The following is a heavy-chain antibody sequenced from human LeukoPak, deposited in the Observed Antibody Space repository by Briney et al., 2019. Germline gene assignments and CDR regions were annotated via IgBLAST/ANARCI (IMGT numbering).Heavy chain of an antibody. Sequence: PSETLSLTCTVSGGSISSGSYYWSWIRQPAGKGLEWIGRIYTSGSTNYNPSLKSRVTISVDTSKNQFSLKLSSVTAADTAVYYCARLRVATGYYYYYMDVWGKGTTVTVSS. D-gene: IGHD7-27*01. CDR1: GGSISSGSYY. J-gene: IGHJ6*03. CDR2: IYTSGST. CDR3: ARLRVATGYYYYYMDV. V-gene: IGHV4-61*02.